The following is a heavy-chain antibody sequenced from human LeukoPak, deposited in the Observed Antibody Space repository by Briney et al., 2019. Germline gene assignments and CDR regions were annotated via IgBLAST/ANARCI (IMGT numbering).Heavy chain of an antibody. J-gene: IGHJ4*02. V-gene: IGHV4-59*01. CDR3: ARGRIVGATWFDY. Sequence: KSSGTLSLTCTVSGGYISSYYWSWIRQPPGKGLEWIGYIYYSGSTNYNPSLKSRVTISVDTSKNQFSLKLSSVTAADTAVYYCARGRIVGATWFDYWGQGTLVTISS. CDR1: GGYISSYY. CDR2: IYYSGST. D-gene: IGHD1-26*01.